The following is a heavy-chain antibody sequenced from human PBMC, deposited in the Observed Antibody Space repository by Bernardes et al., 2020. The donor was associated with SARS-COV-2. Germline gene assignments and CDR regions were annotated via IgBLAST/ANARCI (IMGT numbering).Heavy chain of an antibody. V-gene: IGHV4-59*08. Sequence: SETLSLTCTVSSGSSGSYYWSWIRQPPGKGLERIGYVYYSGSTKYNPSLRSRVTISVDTSKNQFSRKVNTVTAADTAVYYCARQSYYYYGMDVWGQGTTVTVSS. CDR1: SGSSGSYY. CDR2: VYYSGST. CDR3: ARQSYYYYGMDV. J-gene: IGHJ6*02.